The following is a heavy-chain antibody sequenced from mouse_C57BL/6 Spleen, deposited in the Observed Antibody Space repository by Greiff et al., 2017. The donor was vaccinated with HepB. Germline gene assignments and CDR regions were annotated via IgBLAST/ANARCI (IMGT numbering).Heavy chain of an antibody. V-gene: IGHV5-9*01. CDR1: GFTFSSYT. D-gene: IGHD2-3*01. CDR2: ISGGGGNT. CDR3: ARHPLDGYYYAMDY. Sequence: EVKLVESGGGLVKPGGSLKLSCAASGFTFSSYTMSWVRQTPEKRLEWVATISGGGGNTYYPDSVKGRFTISRDNAKNTLYLQMSSLRSEDTALYYCARHPLDGYYYAMDYWGQGTSVTVSS. J-gene: IGHJ4*01.